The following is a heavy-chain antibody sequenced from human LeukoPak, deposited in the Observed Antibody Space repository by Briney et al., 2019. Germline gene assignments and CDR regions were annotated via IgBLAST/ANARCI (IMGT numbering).Heavy chain of an antibody. J-gene: IGHJ3*02. V-gene: IGHV1-2*02. CDR3: ARARTDRGSRGPYDI. CDR2: INPNNGGT. Sequence: ASVKVSRKASGYTFTGYYIHWVRQAPGQGLEWMGWINPNNGGTNYAQRFQGRVTMTRDTSISTAYMEPSRLRSDDTAVYYCARARTDRGSRGPYDIWGQGTMVTVSS. CDR1: GYTFTGYY. D-gene: IGHD3-10*01.